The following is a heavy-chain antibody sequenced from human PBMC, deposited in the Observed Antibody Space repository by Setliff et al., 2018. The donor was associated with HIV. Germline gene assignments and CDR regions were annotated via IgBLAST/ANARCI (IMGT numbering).Heavy chain of an antibody. CDR2: IHSSGNT. V-gene: IGHV4-34*01. J-gene: IGHJ3*02. D-gene: IGHD3-3*01. CDR1: GGSLSDYY. Sequence: NPSETLSLTCAVYGGSLSDYYWSWIRQPPGKGLEWLGEIHSSGNTNYSPSLKGRVTISVDTPKNQYSLNLKSVTAADAAVYYCARVREGFLPSDAFEIWGQGTMVTVS. CDR3: ARVREGFLPSDAFEI.